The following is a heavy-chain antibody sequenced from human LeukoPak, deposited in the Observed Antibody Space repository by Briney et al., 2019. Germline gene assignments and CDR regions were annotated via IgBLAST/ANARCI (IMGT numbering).Heavy chain of an antibody. CDR2: INHSGST. J-gene: IGHJ4*02. CDR3: ARGRRQLVRSWGY. D-gene: IGHD6-13*01. V-gene: IGHV4-34*01. Sequence: SETLSLTCAVYGGSFSGYYWSWIRQPPGKGLEWIGEINHSGSTNYNPSLKSRVTISVYTSKNQFSLKLTSVTAADTAVYYCARGRRQLVRSWGYWGQGTLVTVSS. CDR1: GGSFSGYY.